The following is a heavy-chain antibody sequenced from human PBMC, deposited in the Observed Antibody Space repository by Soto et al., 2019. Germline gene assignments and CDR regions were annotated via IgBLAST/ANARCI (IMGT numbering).Heavy chain of an antibody. CDR1: GYTFTSYA. J-gene: IGHJ5*02. V-gene: IGHV1-2*04. Sequence: ASVKVSCKASGYTFTSYAIHWVRQAPGQRLEWMGWINPNSGGTNYAQKFQGWVTMTRDTSISTAYMELSRLRSDDTAVYYCAREWTGEKYYDFWSGYWNQYNWFDPWGQGTLVTVSS. CDR2: INPNSGGT. CDR3: AREWTGEKYYDFWSGYWNQYNWFDP. D-gene: IGHD3-3*01.